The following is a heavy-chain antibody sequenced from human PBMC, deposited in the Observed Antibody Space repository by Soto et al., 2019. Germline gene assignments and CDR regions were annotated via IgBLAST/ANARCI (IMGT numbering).Heavy chain of an antibody. V-gene: IGHV1-46*01. Sequence: ASVKVSCKASGYIFTAYSMHWARQAPGQGLEWMGVVNPSGGSTNYAQKFQGRITMTRDTSTSTVYMDLSSLTSEDTAVYYCAREENCSDGICYSEYFQRWGQGTWSPSPQ. D-gene: IGHD2-15*01. J-gene: IGHJ1*01. CDR3: AREENCSDGICYSEYFQR. CDR2: VNPSGGST. CDR1: GYIFTAYS.